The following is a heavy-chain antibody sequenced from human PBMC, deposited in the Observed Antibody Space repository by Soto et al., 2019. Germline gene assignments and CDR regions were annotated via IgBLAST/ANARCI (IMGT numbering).Heavy chain of an antibody. Sequence: EVQLVDSGGGLVQPGGSLKLSCAASGFTFNIAAIHWVRQASGKGLEWVGLIRNKANGYATAYAASVRGRITVSRDDSKNMAFREINSLKTEDTAVYYCARQGVALELDLWGQGTLVTVSS. CDR2: IRNKANGYAT. CDR3: ARQGVALELDL. CDR1: GFTFNIAA. D-gene: IGHD1-7*01. V-gene: IGHV3-73*01. J-gene: IGHJ5*02.